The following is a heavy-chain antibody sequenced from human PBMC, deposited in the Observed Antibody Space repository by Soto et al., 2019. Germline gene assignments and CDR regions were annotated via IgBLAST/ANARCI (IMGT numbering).Heavy chain of an antibody. Sequence: EVQLVESGGGLVQPGGSLRLSCAASGFTVSSNYMSWVRQAPGKGLEWVSLIQSGGSTYYAGSVKGRFSIFKDNSENTLFLQMNSLSFEDTAVYYCTRDAVHCSGGRCYGVPMEVWGKGTTVTVSA. CDR2: IQSGGST. J-gene: IGHJ6*04. CDR3: TRDAVHCSGGRCYGVPMEV. CDR1: GFTVSSNY. D-gene: IGHD2-15*01. V-gene: IGHV3-66*01.